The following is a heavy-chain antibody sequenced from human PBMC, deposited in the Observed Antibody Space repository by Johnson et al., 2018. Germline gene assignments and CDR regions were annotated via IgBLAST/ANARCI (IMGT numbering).Heavy chain of an antibody. CDR1: GFTFSSYA. D-gene: IGHD3-10*01. CDR3: AKEASLWFGELLKDYYFYYMDV. J-gene: IGHJ6*03. V-gene: IGHV3-23*04. Sequence: VQLVESGGGLVQPGGSLRLSCAASGFTFSSYAMSWVRQAPGKGLEWVSAISGSGGSTYYADSVKGRFTISRDNSKTTLYLQMNSLRAEDTAVYYCAKEASLWFGELLKDYYFYYMDVWGKGTTVTVSS. CDR2: ISGSGGST.